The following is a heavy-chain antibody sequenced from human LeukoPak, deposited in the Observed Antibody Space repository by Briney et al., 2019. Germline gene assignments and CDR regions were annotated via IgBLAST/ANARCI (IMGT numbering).Heavy chain of an antibody. D-gene: IGHD7-27*01. CDR2: IYYSGST. V-gene: IGHV4-59*01. CDR1: GGSISSYY. Sequence: SETLSLTCTVSGGSISSYYWSWIRQPPGKGLEWIGYIYYSGSTNYNPSLKSRVTISVDTSKNQFSLKLSSVTAADTAVYYCARAGVGHAFDIWGQGTVVTVSS. J-gene: IGHJ3*02. CDR3: ARAGVGHAFDI.